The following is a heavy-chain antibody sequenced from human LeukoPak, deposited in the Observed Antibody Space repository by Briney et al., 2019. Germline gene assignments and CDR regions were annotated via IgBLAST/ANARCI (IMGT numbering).Heavy chain of an antibody. V-gene: IGHV3-23*01. J-gene: IGHJ4*02. CDR3: ARDCGGDCWFDY. D-gene: IGHD2-21*02. CDR1: RCTVSSYG. CDR2: ISGSGDST. Sequence: GRSLILSWAASRCTVSSYGISCVSQGPGKGLGWGSAISGSGDSTYYADSVEGRLTISRDNSKNTQYLQMNSLRAEDTAVYYGARDCGGDCWFDYWGQGTLVTVSS.